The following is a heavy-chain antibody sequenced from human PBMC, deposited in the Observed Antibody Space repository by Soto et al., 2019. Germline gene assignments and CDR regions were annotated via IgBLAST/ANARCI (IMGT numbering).Heavy chain of an antibody. J-gene: IGHJ3*02. CDR1: GGTFNSYG. D-gene: IGHD3-22*01. V-gene: IGHV1-69*13. CDR2: ILPIFHTA. Sequence: ASVKVSCKASGGTFNSYGISWVRQAPGQGLEWMGAILPIFHTANYAQKFQDRVTITADESTSTAYMELSSLRSEDTAVYFCARKNCYYDSSGYYCPAFDIWGQGTLVTVSS. CDR3: ARKNCYYDSSGYYCPAFDI.